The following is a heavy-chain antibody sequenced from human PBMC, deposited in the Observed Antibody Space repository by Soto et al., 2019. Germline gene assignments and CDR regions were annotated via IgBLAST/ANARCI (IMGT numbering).Heavy chain of an antibody. V-gene: IGHV4-30-4*01. D-gene: IGHD6-6*01. CDR2: IYYSGST. CDR1: AGSIGSGDYY. Sequence: LSXXCTFSAGSIGSGDYYWSCIRQPPVKGLEWIGYIYYSGSTYYNPSLKSRVTISVDTSKNQLSLKLSSVTDADTAVYYCARVDASIAARIKYGMDVWGQGTTGTVSS. CDR3: ARVDASIAARIKYGMDV. J-gene: IGHJ6*02.